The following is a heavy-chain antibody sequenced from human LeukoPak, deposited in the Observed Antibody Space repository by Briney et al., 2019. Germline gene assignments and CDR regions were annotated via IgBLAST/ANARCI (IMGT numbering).Heavy chain of an antibody. J-gene: IGHJ6*02. CDR1: GGSFSGYY. D-gene: IGHD1-7*01. Sequence: SETLSLTCAVYGGSFSGYYWSWIRQPPGKGLEWIGEINHSGSTNYNPSLKSRVTISVDTSKNQFSLKLSSVTAADTAVYYCASELGGGMDVWGQGTTVTVFS. V-gene: IGHV4-34*01. CDR3: ASELGGGMDV. CDR2: INHSGST.